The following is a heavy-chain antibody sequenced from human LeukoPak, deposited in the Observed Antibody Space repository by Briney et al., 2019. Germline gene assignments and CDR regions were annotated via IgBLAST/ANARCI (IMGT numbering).Heavy chain of an antibody. CDR2: IKSKASGGTA. Sequence: GGSLRLSCVTSGFTFSNAWLSWVRQAPGKGLERVGHIKSKASGGTAEYAAPVKGRFTISRDDSKNTLYLQMNSLKTEGTAVYYCTTTYFYDSSPGSFDYWGQGTLVTVSS. CDR3: TTTYFYDSSPGSFDY. V-gene: IGHV3-15*01. J-gene: IGHJ4*02. CDR1: GFTFSNAW. D-gene: IGHD3-22*01.